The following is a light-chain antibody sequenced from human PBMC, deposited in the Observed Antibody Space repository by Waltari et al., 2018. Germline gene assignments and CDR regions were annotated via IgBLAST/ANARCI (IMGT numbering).Light chain of an antibody. Sequence: QTVLYNSNDNNYLAWYQQKPGQPPRLLISCASIRESGVPDRFSGSGSGTDFTLTISSLQAEDVAVYYCQQYYRSRTFGQGTKVEIK. CDR3: QQYYRSRT. V-gene: IGKV4-1*01. J-gene: IGKJ1*01. CDR1: QTVLYNSNDNNY. CDR2: CAS.